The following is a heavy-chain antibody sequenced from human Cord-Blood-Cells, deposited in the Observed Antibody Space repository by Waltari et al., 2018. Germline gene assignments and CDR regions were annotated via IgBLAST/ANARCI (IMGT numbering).Heavy chain of an antibody. CDR3: ASPIAAAGTFCAFDI. D-gene: IGHD6-13*01. J-gene: IGHJ3*02. CDR1: GGTFSSYA. CDR2: CIPIFGTS. Sequence: QVQLVQSGAEVKKPGSSVKVSCKASGGTFSSYAISWVRQASGQGLEWMGGCIPIFGTSNDAQKFQGRVTITADKSTSTAYMELSSRRSEGTAVYYCASPIAAAGTFCAFDIWGQGTMVTVSS. V-gene: IGHV1-69*06.